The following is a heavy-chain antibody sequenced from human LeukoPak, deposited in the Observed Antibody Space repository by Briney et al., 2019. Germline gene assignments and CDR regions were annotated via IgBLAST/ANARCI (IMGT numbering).Heavy chain of an antibody. CDR1: GFTFSSYW. D-gene: IGHD7-27*01. V-gene: IGHV3-7*04. CDR3: SGDPGDY. CDR2: INQDGSET. J-gene: IGHJ4*02. Sequence: GGSLRLSCAASGFTFSSYWMSWVRQAPGKGLEWVANINQDGSETYYVDSVEGRFTISRDNAKNSLFLQMSSLRAEDTAVYFCSGDPGDYWGQGTLVTVSS.